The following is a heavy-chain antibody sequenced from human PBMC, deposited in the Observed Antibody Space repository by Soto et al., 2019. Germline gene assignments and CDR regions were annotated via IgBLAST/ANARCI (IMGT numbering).Heavy chain of an antibody. Sequence: GGSLRLSCAASGFTFSSYGMHWVRQAPGKGLEWVAVIWYDGSNKYFADSVKGRFTISRDNSKNTLYLQMNSLRAEDTALYYCARDRLIDDYGGDAFDIWGQGTMVTVSS. CDR1: GFTFSSYG. V-gene: IGHV3-33*01. J-gene: IGHJ3*02. CDR2: IWYDGSNK. D-gene: IGHD4-17*01. CDR3: ARDRLIDDYGGDAFDI.